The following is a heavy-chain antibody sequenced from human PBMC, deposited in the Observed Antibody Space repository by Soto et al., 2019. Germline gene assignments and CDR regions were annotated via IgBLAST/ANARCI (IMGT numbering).Heavy chain of an antibody. CDR2: INAGNGNT. V-gene: IGHV1-3*01. Sequence: GASVKVSCKASGYTFTSYAMHWVRQAPGQRLEWMGWINAGNGNTKYSQKFQGRVTITRDTSASTAYMELSSLRSEDTAVYYCARLFHGYSSSWSFDYWGQGTLVTVSS. J-gene: IGHJ4*02. CDR3: ARLFHGYSSSWSFDY. D-gene: IGHD6-13*01. CDR1: GYTFTSYA.